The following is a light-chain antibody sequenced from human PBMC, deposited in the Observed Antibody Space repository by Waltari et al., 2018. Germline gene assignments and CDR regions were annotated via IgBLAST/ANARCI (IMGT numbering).Light chain of an antibody. CDR2: WAS. CDR1: QSVLYSSNHKNY. J-gene: IGKJ1*01. CDR3: QQYYSTPPT. Sequence: DIVMTQSPDSLTVSLGERATINCKSSQSVLYSSNHKNYLAWYQQKPGQPPKLLIYWASTLESGVPNRFSGSGSGTDFTLTISSLQAEDVAVYYCQQYYSTPPTFGQVTKVEIK. V-gene: IGKV4-1*01.